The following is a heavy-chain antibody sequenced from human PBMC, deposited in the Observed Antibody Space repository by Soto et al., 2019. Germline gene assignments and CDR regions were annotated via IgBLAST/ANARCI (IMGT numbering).Heavy chain of an antibody. CDR1: GGSISSGGYY. D-gene: IGHD3-22*01. CDR3: ARDLDYASSGYCVLXY. V-gene: IGHV4-31*03. CDR2: IYYSGST. J-gene: IGHJ4*02. Sequence: PSETLSLTCTVSGGSISSGGYYWSWIRQHPGKGLEWIGYIYYSGSTYYNPSLKSRVTISVDTSKNQFSLKLSSVTAADTAVYYCARDLDYASSGYCVLXYWGQVNLVTVSS.